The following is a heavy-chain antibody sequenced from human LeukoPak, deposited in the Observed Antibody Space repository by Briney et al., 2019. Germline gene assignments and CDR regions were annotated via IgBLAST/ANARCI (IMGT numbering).Heavy chain of an antibody. D-gene: IGHD6-13*01. V-gene: IGHV3-7*01. J-gene: IGHJ4*02. CDR1: GFTFNNYY. Sequence: PGGSLRLSXAASGFTFNNYYMSWGRQAPGKGLEWVANIKEDGSEGYYMDSVKGRFTISRDNAKNSVYLQMNNLRAEDTAVYYCAKDSGSRWFGPLDYWGQGTLVTVSS. CDR3: AKDSGSRWFGPLDY. CDR2: IKEDGSEG.